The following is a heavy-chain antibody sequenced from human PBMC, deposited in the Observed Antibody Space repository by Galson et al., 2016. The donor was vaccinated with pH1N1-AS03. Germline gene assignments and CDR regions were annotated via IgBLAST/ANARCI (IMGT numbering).Heavy chain of an antibody. CDR1: GGSLSGYF. CDR3: TRESSGLGRGLDY. V-gene: IGHV4-4*07. D-gene: IGHD3-10*01. J-gene: IGHJ4*02. CDR2: MDPTGRR. Sequence: ETLSLTCRVSGGSLSGYFWTWIRQPAGKGQEWIGRMDPTGRRNYKSSLESRVSMSVDTSKNEISLRLTSVTAADTAVYYCTRESSGLGRGLDYWGQGTLVTVSS.